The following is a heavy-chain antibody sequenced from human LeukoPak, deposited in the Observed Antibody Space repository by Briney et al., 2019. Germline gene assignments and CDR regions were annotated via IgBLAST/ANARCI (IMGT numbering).Heavy chain of an antibody. Sequence: GASVKVSCKASGGTFSSYAISWVRQAPGQGLEWMGGIIPIFGTANYAQKFQGRVTITTDESTSTAYLELSSLRSEGTAVYYCARASVFSPTGYPYYFDYWGQGTLVTVSA. CDR3: ARASVFSPTGYPYYFDY. CDR2: IIPIFGTA. D-gene: IGHD3-9*01. V-gene: IGHV1-69*05. J-gene: IGHJ4*02. CDR1: GGTFSSYA.